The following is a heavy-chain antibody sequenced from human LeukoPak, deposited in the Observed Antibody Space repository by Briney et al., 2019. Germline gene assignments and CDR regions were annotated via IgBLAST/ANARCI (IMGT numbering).Heavy chain of an antibody. CDR1: GFTFSSYS. V-gene: IGHV3-48*04. J-gene: IGHJ4*02. CDR3: VRGSAVAGTSL. CDR2: ISSSSSTI. Sequence: GGSLRLSCAASGFTFSSYSMNWVRQAPGKGLEWVSYISSSSSTIYYADSVKGRFTISRDNAKHSLYLQMNSLRAEDTAVYYCVRGSAVAGTSLWGQGTLVTVSS. D-gene: IGHD6-19*01.